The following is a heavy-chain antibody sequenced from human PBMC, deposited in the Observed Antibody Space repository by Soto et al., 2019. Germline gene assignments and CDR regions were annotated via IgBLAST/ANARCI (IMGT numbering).Heavy chain of an antibody. CDR1: GGSINSGGYY. V-gene: IGHV4-31*03. J-gene: IGHJ6*02. D-gene: IGHD3-10*01. CDR3: ARDRLTYGSGSYYNPYYYYGMDV. Sequence: PSETLSLTCSVSGGSINSGGYYWSWIRQHSGKGLEWIGYIYYSGSTYYNPSLKSRVTISVDTSKNQFSLKLSSVTAADTAVYYCARDRLTYGSGSYYNPYYYYGMDVWGQGTTVTVSS. CDR2: IYYSGST.